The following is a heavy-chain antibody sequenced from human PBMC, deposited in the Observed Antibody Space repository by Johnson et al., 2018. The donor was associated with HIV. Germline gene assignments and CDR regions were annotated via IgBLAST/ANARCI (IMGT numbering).Heavy chain of an antibody. V-gene: IGHV3-33*01. J-gene: IGHJ3*02. CDR2: IWFDEGNK. D-gene: IGHD6-13*01. CDR1: GFTFSSYG. CDR3: ARGLDSGSSWFGAFDI. Sequence: QMLLVESGGGVVQPGRSLRLSCAASGFTFSSYGMHWVRQAPGKGLEWVAFIWFDEGNKYYADSGKDRCTISRENSKNTLYLQMNSLRAEDTAVYYCARGLDSGSSWFGAFDIWGQGTMVTVSS.